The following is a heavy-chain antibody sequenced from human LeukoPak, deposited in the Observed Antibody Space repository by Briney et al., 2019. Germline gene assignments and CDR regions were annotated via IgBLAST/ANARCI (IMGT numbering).Heavy chain of an antibody. CDR2: ISYDGSNK. V-gene: IGHV3-30*03. J-gene: IGHJ4*02. D-gene: IGHD1-26*01. CDR3: ASSGSYYEASFDY. Sequence: GGSLRLSCAASGFTFSSYGMHWVRQAPGKGLEWVAVISYDGSNKYYADSVKGRFTISRDNSKNTLYLQMNSLRAEDTAVYYCASSGSYYEASFDYWGQGTLVTVSS. CDR1: GFTFSSYG.